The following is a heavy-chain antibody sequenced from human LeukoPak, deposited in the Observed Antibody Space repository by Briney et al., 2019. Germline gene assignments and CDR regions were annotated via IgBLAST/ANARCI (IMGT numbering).Heavy chain of an antibody. CDR2: ISTSSGTI. CDR1: GFTFSSYS. J-gene: IGHJ4*02. CDR3: ARDRGYCSGGSCYTYYFDY. V-gene: IGHV3-48*02. Sequence: GGSLRLSCAASGFTFSSYSMNWVRQAPGKGLEWVSYISTSSGTIYYADSVRGRFIISRDNAKNSLYLQMNSLRDEDTAVYYCARDRGYCSGGSCYTYYFDYWGQGTLVTVSS. D-gene: IGHD2-15*01.